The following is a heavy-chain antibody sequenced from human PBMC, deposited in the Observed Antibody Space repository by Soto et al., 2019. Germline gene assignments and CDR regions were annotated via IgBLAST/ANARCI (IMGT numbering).Heavy chain of an antibody. Sequence: EASVKVSCKASGGTFSSYAISWVRQAPGQGLEWMGGIIPIFGTANYAQKFQGRVTITADESTSTAYMELSSLRSEDTAVYYCAREEYSSSSWWFDPWGQGTLVTVSS. D-gene: IGHD6-6*01. CDR3: AREEYSSSSWWFDP. V-gene: IGHV1-69*13. CDR1: GGTFSSYA. CDR2: IIPIFGTA. J-gene: IGHJ5*02.